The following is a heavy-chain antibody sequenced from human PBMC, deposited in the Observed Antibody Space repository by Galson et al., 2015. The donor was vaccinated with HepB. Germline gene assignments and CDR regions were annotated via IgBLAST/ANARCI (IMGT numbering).Heavy chain of an antibody. D-gene: IGHD3-10*01. Sequence: SVKVSCKASGFTFTSSAVQWVRQARGQRLEWIGWIVVGSGNTNYAQKFQERVTITRDMSTSTAYMELSSLRSEDTAVYYCAADSGAGHDFDYWGQGTLVTVSS. V-gene: IGHV1-58*01. CDR2: IVVGSGNT. J-gene: IGHJ4*02. CDR1: GFTFTSSA. CDR3: AADSGAGHDFDY.